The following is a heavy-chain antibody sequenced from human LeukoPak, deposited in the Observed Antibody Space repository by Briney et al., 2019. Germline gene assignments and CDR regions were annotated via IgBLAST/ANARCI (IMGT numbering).Heavy chain of an antibody. CDR3: ASNMPTHYGDYPDY. CDR1: GFTFSSYS. Sequence: GGSLRLSCAASGFTFSSYSMNWVRQAPVKGLEWVSSISSSSSYIYYADSVKGRFTISRDNAKNSLYLQMNSLRAEDTAVYYCASNMPTHYGDYPDYWGQGTLVTVSS. V-gene: IGHV3-21*01. J-gene: IGHJ4*02. CDR2: ISSSSSYI. D-gene: IGHD4-17*01.